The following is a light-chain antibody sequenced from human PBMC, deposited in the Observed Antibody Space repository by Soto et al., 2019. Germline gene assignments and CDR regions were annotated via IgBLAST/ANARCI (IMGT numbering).Light chain of an antibody. CDR3: QQYNNWPRT. CDR1: QSVSNN. J-gene: IGKJ1*01. Sequence: EIVMTQSPATLSVSPGERVTLSCRASQSVSNNLAWYHQQPGQAPRLLIYGASTRATGIPARFSGSGSGTEFPPTNSSLQSEDFAVYYCQQYNNWPRTFGQGTKVEI. CDR2: GAS. V-gene: IGKV3-15*01.